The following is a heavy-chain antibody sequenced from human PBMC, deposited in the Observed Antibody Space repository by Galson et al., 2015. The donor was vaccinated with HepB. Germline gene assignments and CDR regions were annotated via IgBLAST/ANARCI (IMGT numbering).Heavy chain of an antibody. CDR3: ARDGQQQLVLTPFDY. J-gene: IGHJ4*02. D-gene: IGHD6-13*01. V-gene: IGHV3-30-3*01. CDR2: ISYDGSNK. Sequence: SLRLSCAAPGFTFSSYAMHWVRQAPGKGLEWVAVISYDGSNKYYADSVKGRFTISRDNSKNTLYLQMNSLRAEDTAVYYCARDGQQQLVLTPFDYWGQGTLVTVPS. CDR1: GFTFSSYA.